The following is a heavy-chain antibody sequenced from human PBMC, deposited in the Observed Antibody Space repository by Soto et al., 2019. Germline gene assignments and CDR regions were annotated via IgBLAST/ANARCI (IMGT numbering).Heavy chain of an antibody. Sequence: PSETLSLTCNVSGGSISSGGYYWTWIRQHPGKGLEWIGNIHHSGSTFYNTSLKSRVSISVDTSKNQFSLKLSSVTAADTAVYFCVRGVLSWGQGTLVTVS. CDR1: GGSISSGGYY. CDR3: VRGVLS. CDR2: IHHSGST. D-gene: IGHD3-10*01. J-gene: IGHJ1*01. V-gene: IGHV4-31*03.